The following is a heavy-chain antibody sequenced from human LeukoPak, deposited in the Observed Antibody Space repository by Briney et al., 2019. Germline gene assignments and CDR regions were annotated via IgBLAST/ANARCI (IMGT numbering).Heavy chain of an antibody. CDR2: MNQGGSET. D-gene: IGHD6-19*01. Sequence: GGSLRLSCAASGFTFGRHWMSWVRQAPGKGLEWVAHMNQGGSETTNVDSVKGRFTISRDDAKNLVFLQMNSLRVEDTAVYYCAKHPVTVARPIDYWGQGTLVTVSS. CDR3: AKHPVTVARPIDY. J-gene: IGHJ4*02. V-gene: IGHV3-7*03. CDR1: GFTFGRHW.